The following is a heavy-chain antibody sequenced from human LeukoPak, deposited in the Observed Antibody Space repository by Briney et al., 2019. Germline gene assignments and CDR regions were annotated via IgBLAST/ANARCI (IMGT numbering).Heavy chain of an antibody. CDR3: ARGLGMITFGGVIVRVAFDI. Sequence: SETLSLTCAVYGGSFSGYYWSWIRQPPGKGREWIGEINHSGSTNYNPSLKSRVTISVDTSKNQFSLKLSSVTAADTAVYYCARGLGMITFGGVIVRVAFDIWGQGTMVTVSS. J-gene: IGHJ3*02. CDR1: GGSFSGYY. D-gene: IGHD3-16*02. V-gene: IGHV4-34*01. CDR2: INHSGST.